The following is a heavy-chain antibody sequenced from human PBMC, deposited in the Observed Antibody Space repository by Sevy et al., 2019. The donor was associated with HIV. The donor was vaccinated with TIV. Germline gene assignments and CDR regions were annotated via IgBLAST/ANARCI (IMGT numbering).Heavy chain of an antibody. CDR3: STHPIMELLVTDGMDV. CDR1: GFTFSYAW. J-gene: IGHJ6*02. Sequence: GGSLRLSCVASGFTFSYAWMSWVRQAPGKGLEWVGGIKSRPDGGATDYAAPVKGRFTISRDDSKNTLYLQMNSLKTEDTAVYYCSTHPIMELLVTDGMDVWGQGTTVTVSS. CDR2: IKSRPDGGAT. V-gene: IGHV3-15*01. D-gene: IGHD2-8*02.